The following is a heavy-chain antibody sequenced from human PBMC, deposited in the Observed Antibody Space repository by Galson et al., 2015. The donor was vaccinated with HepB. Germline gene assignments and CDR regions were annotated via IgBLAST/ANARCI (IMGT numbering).Heavy chain of an antibody. CDR2: IYYSGST. D-gene: IGHD4-17*01. J-gene: IGHJ4*02. CDR3: ARVETTVTTRTHYYFDY. Sequence: NLSLTCTVSGGSISSGGYYWSWIRQHPGKGLEWIGYIYYSGSTYYNPSLKSRVTISVDTSKNQFSLKLSSVTAADTAVYYCARVETTVTTRTHYYFDYWGQGTLVTVSS. V-gene: IGHV4-31*03. CDR1: GGSISSGGYY.